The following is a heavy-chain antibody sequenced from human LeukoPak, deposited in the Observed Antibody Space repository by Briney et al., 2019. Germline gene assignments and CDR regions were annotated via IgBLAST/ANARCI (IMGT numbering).Heavy chain of an antibody. D-gene: IGHD6-19*01. CDR3: AKDKYSSGWYESPFDY. V-gene: IGHV3-23*01. J-gene: IGHJ4*02. Sequence: GGSLRLSCAASGFTFSSYAMSWVRQASGKGLEWVSAISGSGGSTYYADSVKGRFTISRDNSKNTLYLQMNSLRAEDTAVYYCAKDKYSSGWYESPFDYWGQGTLVTVSS. CDR1: GFTFSSYA. CDR2: ISGSGGST.